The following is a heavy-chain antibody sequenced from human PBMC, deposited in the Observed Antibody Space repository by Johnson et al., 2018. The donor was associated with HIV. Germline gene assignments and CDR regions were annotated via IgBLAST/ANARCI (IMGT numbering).Heavy chain of an antibody. V-gene: IGHV3-7*05. Sequence: VQLVESGGGLVQPGRSLRLSCAASGFTFTNFWMSWVRQAPGKGLEWVADIKQDGSEKYYLDPVKDRFTISRDNARKSLYQQMNNLRAEDTAVYYCVRDDGSEYEAFDIWGQGTVVTVSS. D-gene: IGHD6-19*01. CDR3: VRDDGSEYEAFDI. J-gene: IGHJ3*02. CDR1: GFTFTNFW. CDR2: IKQDGSEK.